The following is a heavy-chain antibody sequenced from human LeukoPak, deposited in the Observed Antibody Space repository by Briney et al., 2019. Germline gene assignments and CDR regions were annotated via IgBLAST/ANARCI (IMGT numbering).Heavy chain of an antibody. CDR2: IIPIFGTA. CDR3: ASNYDILTGYYGSYYYYYMDV. D-gene: IGHD3-9*01. Sequence: SVKVSCKASGGTFSSYAISWVRQAPGQGPEWMGGIIPIFGTANYAQKFQGRVTITTDESTSTAYMELSSLRSEDTAVYYCASNYDILTGYYGSYYYYYMDVWGKGTTVTVSS. CDR1: GGTFSSYA. J-gene: IGHJ6*03. V-gene: IGHV1-69*05.